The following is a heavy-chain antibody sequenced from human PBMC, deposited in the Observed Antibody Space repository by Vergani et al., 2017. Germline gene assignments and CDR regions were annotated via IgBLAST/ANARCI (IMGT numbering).Heavy chain of an antibody. CDR1: GFTFSSYA. CDR2: ISGSGGST. D-gene: IGHD6-19*01. Sequence: EVQLLESGGGLVQPGGSLRLSCAASGFTFSSYAMSWVRQAPGKGLEWVPAISGSGGSTYYADSVKGRFTISRDNSKNTLYLQMNSLRAEDTAVYYCAKDERPYSSGWYGTGYWGQGTLVTVSS. V-gene: IGHV3-23*01. CDR3: AKDERPYSSGWYGTGY. J-gene: IGHJ4*02.